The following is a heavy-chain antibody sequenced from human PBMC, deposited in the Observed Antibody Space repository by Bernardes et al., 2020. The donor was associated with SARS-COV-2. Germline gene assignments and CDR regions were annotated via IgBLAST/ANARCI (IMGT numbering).Heavy chain of an antibody. CDR1: GYSISSGYY. CDR2: IYHSGST. J-gene: IGHJ6*02. V-gene: IGHV4-38-2*02. D-gene: IGHD2-2*01. CDR3: ARDCSSTSCYAGMGWVDGMDV. Sequence: SETLSLTCAVSGYSISSGYYWGWIRQPPGKGLEWIGSIYHSGSTYYNPSLKSRVTISVDTSKNQFSLKLSSVTAADTVVYYCARDCSSTSCYAGMGWVDGMDVWGQGTTVTVSS.